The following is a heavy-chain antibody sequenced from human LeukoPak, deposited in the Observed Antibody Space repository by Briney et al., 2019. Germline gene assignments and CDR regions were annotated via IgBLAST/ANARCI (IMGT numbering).Heavy chain of an antibody. CDR3: ARSKWIQLGGDC. Sequence: GGSLRPSCAASGFTFSDYWMSWVRQAPGKGLEWVANIKQDGSEKYYVDSVKGRVTISRDNAKNSLYLQMNGLRADDTAVYYCARSKWIQLGGDCWGQGTLVTVSS. CDR2: IKQDGSEK. D-gene: IGHD5-18*01. V-gene: IGHV3-7*05. CDR1: GFTFSDYW. J-gene: IGHJ4*02.